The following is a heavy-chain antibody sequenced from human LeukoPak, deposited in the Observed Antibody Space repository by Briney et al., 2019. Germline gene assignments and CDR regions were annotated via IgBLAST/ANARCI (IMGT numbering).Heavy chain of an antibody. CDR1: GFIFSSYA. D-gene: IGHD2-8*01. J-gene: IGHJ5*02. CDR2: ILSDGSNK. CDR3: VRGQTNLDNWFDP. Sequence: PGGSLRLSCAASGFIFSSYAIHWVRQAPGKGLEWVAVILSDGSNKYYADSVKGRFTISRDNAKNSLSLQMTSLRVDDSAVYYCVRGQTNLDNWFDPWGQGTLVIVSS. V-gene: IGHV3-30-3*01.